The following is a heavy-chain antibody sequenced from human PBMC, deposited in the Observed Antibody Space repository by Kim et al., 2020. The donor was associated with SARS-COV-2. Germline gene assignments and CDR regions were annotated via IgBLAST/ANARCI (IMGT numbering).Heavy chain of an antibody. V-gene: IGHV1-69*04. D-gene: IGHD1-7*01. CDR3: ARGKAKKLELLMFDP. Sequence: SVKVSCKASGGTFSSYAISWVRQAPGQGLEWMGRIIPILGIANYAQKFQGRVTITADKSTSTAYMELSSLRSEDTAVYYCARGKAKKLELLMFDPWGQGTLVTVSS. CDR1: GGTFSSYA. J-gene: IGHJ5*02. CDR2: IIPILGIA.